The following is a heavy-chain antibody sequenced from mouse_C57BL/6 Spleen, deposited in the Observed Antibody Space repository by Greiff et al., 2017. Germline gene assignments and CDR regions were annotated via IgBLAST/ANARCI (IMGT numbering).Heavy chain of an antibody. D-gene: IGHD1-1*01. V-gene: IGHV10-1*01. J-gene: IGHJ4*01. CDR3: VRHEDYYGYYAMDY. Sequence: EVTLVESGGGLVQPKGSLKLSCAASGFSFNTYAMNWVRQAPGKGLEWVARIRSKSNNYATYYADSVKDRFTISRDDSESMLYLQMNNLKTEDTAMYYCVRHEDYYGYYAMDYWGQGTSVTVSS. CDR1: GFSFNTYA. CDR2: IRSKSNNYAT.